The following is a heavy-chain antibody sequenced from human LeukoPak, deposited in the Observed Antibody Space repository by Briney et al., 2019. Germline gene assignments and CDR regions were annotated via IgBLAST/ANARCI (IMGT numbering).Heavy chain of an antibody. J-gene: IGHJ6*03. V-gene: IGHV3-30*02. Sequence: HAGGSLRLSCAASGFTFSSYGMHWVRQAPGKGLEWVAVIWYGGSNKYYADSVKGRFTISRDNSKNTLYLQMNSLRAEDTAVYYCAKDMMVAAAGSYYYYYMDVWGKGTTVTVSS. CDR1: GFTFSSYG. CDR2: IWYGGSNK. CDR3: AKDMMVAAAGSYYYYYMDV. D-gene: IGHD6-13*01.